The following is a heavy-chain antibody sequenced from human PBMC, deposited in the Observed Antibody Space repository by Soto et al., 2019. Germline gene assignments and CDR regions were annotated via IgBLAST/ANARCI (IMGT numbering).Heavy chain of an antibody. CDR2: IQSGGPT. J-gene: IGHJ3*01. Sequence: GGSLRLSCAASGFTVSSKYMSWVRQAPGKGLEWVSLIQSGGPTYYADSVKGRFTISRDNANNSLSLQMNSLRAEDTAVYYCARESCSGPTCYGAFSFWGQGTMVTVSS. V-gene: IGHV3-66*01. CDR3: ARESCSGPTCYGAFSF. CDR1: GFTVSSKY. D-gene: IGHD2-15*01.